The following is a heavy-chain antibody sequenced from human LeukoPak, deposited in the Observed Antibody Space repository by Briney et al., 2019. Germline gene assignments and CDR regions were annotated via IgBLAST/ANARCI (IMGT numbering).Heavy chain of an antibody. CDR1: GGTFSSYA. J-gene: IGHJ4*02. V-gene: IGHV1-69*05. CDR3: ARAYYYDSSGALDY. D-gene: IGHD3-22*01. CDR2: IIPIFGTA. Sequence: SVKVSCKASGGTFSSYAISWVRQGPGQGLEWMGGIIPIFGTANYAQKFQGRVTITTDESTSTAYMELSSLRSEDTAVYYCARAYYYDSSGALDYWGQGTLVTVSS.